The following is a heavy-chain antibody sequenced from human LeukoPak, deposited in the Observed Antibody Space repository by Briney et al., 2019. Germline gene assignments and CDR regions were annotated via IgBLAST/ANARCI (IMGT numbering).Heavy chain of an antibody. V-gene: IGHV1-18*04. CDR2: ISAYNGNT. J-gene: IGHJ4*02. CDR3: ARDESPFPFDY. Sequence: ASVKVSCKASGYTFTDYYMHWVRQAPGQGLEWMGWISAYNGNTNYAQKLQGRVTMTTDTSTSTAYMELRSLRSDDTAVYYSARDESPFPFDYWGQGTLVTVSS. CDR1: GYTFTDYY. D-gene: IGHD3-3*02.